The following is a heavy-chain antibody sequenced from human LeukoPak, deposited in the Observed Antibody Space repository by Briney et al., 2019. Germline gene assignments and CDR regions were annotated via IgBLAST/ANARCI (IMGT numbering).Heavy chain of an antibody. Sequence: PSETLSLTCTVSGGSISSGSYYWSWIRQPAGKGLEWIGRIYTSGSTNYNPSLKSRVTISVNRSKNQFSLKLSSVTAADTAVYYCARNIVVVPAAGCFDIWGXXTXVTXSS. D-gene: IGHD2-2*01. CDR1: GGSISSGSYY. J-gene: IGHJ3*02. CDR3: ARNIVVVPAAGCFDI. V-gene: IGHV4-61*02. CDR2: IYTSGST.